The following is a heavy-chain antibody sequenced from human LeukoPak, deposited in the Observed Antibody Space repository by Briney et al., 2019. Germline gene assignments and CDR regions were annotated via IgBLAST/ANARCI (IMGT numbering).Heavy chain of an antibody. Sequence: ASVTVSCKASGYTFTSYGISWVRQAPGQGLEWMGWISAYNGNTNYAQKFQGRVTMTTDTSTSTAYMELRSLRSDDTAVYYCAKVDDIFTASVWTVYFYAMDVWGQGTTVTVSS. CDR2: ISAYNGNT. J-gene: IGHJ6*02. CDR1: GYTFTSYG. CDR3: AKVDDIFTASVWTVYFYAMDV. D-gene: IGHD3-9*01. V-gene: IGHV1-18*01.